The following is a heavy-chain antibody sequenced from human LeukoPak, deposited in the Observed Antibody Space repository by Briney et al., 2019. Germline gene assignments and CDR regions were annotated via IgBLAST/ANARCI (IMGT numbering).Heavy chain of an antibody. D-gene: IGHD5-12*01. Sequence: SETLSLTCTVSGGSISSSSYYWGWIRQPPGKGLEWIGSIYYSGSTYYNPSLKSRVTISVDTSKNQFSLKLSSVTAADTAVYYCARQVTTTDAFDIWGQGTMVTVSS. V-gene: IGHV4-39*07. CDR1: GGSISSSSYY. CDR2: IYYSGST. CDR3: ARQVTTTDAFDI. J-gene: IGHJ3*02.